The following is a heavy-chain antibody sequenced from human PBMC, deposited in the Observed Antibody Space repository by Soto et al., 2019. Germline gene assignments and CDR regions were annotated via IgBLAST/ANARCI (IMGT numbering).Heavy chain of an antibody. D-gene: IGHD5-18*01. CDR3: AGWREGTWIQLWQNWFDP. Sequence: SETLSLTCTVSGGFISSDSYYWGWIRQHPGKGLEWIGYIYYSGSTYYNPSLKSRVTISVDTPKNQFSLKLSSVTAADTAVYYCAGWREGTWIQLWQNWFDPWGQGTLVTVSS. J-gene: IGHJ5*02. CDR1: GGFISSDSYY. V-gene: IGHV4-31*03. CDR2: IYYSGST.